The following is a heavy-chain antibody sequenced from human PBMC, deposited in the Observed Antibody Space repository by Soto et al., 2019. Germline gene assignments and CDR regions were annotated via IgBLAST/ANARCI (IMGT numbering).Heavy chain of an antibody. CDR1: GLSFSNYG. Sequence: QVQLVELGGGAVQPGRSLTLSCTASGLSFSNYGVHWVRQAPGKGLEWVAIISDDGNSQNYAGSVKGRFTISRDNVKNTGYMQMDRLRGDDTAVYYCAKDRNSSSPGHLEYWGQGTLVTVSS. D-gene: IGHD6-19*01. CDR3: AKDRNSSSPGHLEY. CDR2: ISDDGNSQ. V-gene: IGHV3-30*18. J-gene: IGHJ4*02.